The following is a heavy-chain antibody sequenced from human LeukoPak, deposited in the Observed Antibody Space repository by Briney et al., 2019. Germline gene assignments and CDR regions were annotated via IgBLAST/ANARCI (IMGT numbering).Heavy chain of an antibody. D-gene: IGHD3-16*02. J-gene: IGHJ4*02. V-gene: IGHV4-4*02. Sequence: SEALSLTCAVSGGSISSSNWWSWVRQPPGKGLEWIGEIYHSGSTNYNPSLKSRVTISVDKSKNQFSLKLSSVTAADTAVYYCARVSYYDYVWGSYRYKGHFDYWGQGTLVTVSS. CDR2: IYHSGST. CDR3: ARVSYYDYVWGSYRYKGHFDY. CDR1: GGSISSSNW.